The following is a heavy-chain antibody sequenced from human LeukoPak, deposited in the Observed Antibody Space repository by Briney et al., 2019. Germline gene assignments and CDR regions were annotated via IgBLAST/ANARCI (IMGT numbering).Heavy chain of an antibody. Sequence: GGSLRLSCAASGFTFSSHEMIWVRQSPGKGLEWISYISTSGSTIYYADSVKGRFTISRDNAKNSLYLQMNSLRAEDTAVYFCARDGDYAQDFDYWGQGTLVTVSS. CDR1: GFTFSSHE. V-gene: IGHV3-48*03. CDR2: ISTSGSTI. D-gene: IGHD4-17*01. J-gene: IGHJ4*02. CDR3: ARDGDYAQDFDY.